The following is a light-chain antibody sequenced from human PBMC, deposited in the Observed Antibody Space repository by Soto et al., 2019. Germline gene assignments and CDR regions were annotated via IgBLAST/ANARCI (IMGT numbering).Light chain of an antibody. CDR1: QSVTSN. V-gene: IGKV3D-15*01. CDR2: AAS. Sequence: ETVLTQSPDTLAVSPGEVATLSCWASQSVTSNLAWYQQKRGQAPRLLIYAASTRATGVPARFSGSGSGTEFTLTISSLQSEDFAVYYCQQYNNWPPITFGQGTRLEIK. CDR3: QQYNNWPPIT. J-gene: IGKJ5*01.